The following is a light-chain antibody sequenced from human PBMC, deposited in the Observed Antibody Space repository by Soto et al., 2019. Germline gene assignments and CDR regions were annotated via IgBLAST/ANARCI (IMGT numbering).Light chain of an antibody. CDR2: AAS. V-gene: IGKV3-11*01. J-gene: IGKJ4*01. Sequence: EIVLTQSPATLSLSPGERATLSCRASQSVRSFLAWYQLKPGQAPRLLIYAASNRATGVPARFSGSGSGTDFTLTISSLEPEDFALDFCQQRIDWPLTFGGGTKVEIK. CDR3: QQRIDWPLT. CDR1: QSVRSF.